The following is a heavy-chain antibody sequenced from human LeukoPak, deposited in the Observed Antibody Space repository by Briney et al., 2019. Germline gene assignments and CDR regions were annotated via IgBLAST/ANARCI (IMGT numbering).Heavy chain of an antibody. CDR2: INGSGGST. CDR3: AKDGEVRAPMDV. CDR1: GFTFSSYA. V-gene: IGHV3-23*01. D-gene: IGHD3-10*01. Sequence: PGGSLRLSCAASGFTFSSYAMSWVRQAPGKGLEWVSAINGSGGSTYYAHSVKGLFTISRYNSKNTLYLQMNSLIAEDTAVYYCAKDGEVRAPMDVWGKGTTVTISS. J-gene: IGHJ6*03.